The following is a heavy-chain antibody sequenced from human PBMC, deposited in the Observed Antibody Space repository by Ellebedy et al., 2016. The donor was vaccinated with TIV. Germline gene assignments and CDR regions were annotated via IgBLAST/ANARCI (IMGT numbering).Heavy chain of an antibody. J-gene: IGHJ4*02. D-gene: IGHD3-22*01. V-gene: IGHV1-2*02. CDR2: INPDRGDT. Sequence: AASVKVSCKASGYSFTGYYIHWVRQAPGQGLEWMGWINPDRGDTTYPQSFQVRVSMTRDTSSSTAYMELSGLTSGDTAIYYCAKDRFPYYDSSGTTGYFDCWGQGTLVTVSS. CDR3: AKDRFPYYDSSGTTGYFDC. CDR1: GYSFTGYY.